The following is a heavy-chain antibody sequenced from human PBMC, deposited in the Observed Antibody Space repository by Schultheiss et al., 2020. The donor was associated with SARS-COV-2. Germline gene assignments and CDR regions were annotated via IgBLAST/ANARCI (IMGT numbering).Heavy chain of an antibody. J-gene: IGHJ4*02. CDR3: ASVAGYYFDY. V-gene: IGHV3-7*01. CDR2: IKKDGSEK. Sequence: GGSLRLSCAASGFTFSGYWMSWVRQAPGKGLEWVANIKKDGSEKYYVDSVKGRFTISRDNAKNSLYLQMNSLRAEDTAVYYCASVAGYYFDYWGQGTLVTVS. CDR1: GFTFSGYW. D-gene: IGHD2-15*01.